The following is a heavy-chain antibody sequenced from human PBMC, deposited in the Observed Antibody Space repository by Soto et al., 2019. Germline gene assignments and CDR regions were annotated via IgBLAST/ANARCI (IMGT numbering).Heavy chain of an antibody. J-gene: IGHJ3*02. V-gene: IGHV1-69*13. CDR3: ARDPTMIVVGDDAFDI. D-gene: IGHD3-22*01. CDR2: IIPIFGTA. Sequence: SVKVSCKASGGTFGSYAISWVRQAPGQGLEWMGGIIPIFGTANYAQKFQGRVTITADESTSTAYMELSSLRSEDTAVYYCARDPTMIVVGDDAFDIWGQGTMVTVSS. CDR1: GGTFGSYA.